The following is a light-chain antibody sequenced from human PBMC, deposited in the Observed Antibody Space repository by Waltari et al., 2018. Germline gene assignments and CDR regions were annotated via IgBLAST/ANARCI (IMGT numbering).Light chain of an antibody. CDR3: SSYTSSSTVV. Sequence: QSALTQPASVSGSPGQSITISCTGTSSDVGAYTYVSWYQQHPARAPKLMIYDVSNRPSGVSNRFSGSKSGNTASLTISGLQAEDEADYYCSSYTSSSTVVFGGGTKLTVL. CDR2: DVS. CDR1: SSDVGAYTY. V-gene: IGLV2-14*03. J-gene: IGLJ2*01.